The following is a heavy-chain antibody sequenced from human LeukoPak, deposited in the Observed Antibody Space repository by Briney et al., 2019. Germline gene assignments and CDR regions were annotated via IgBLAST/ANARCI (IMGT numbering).Heavy chain of an antibody. Sequence: GGSLRLSCAASGFTFTTYWMSWVRHPPGKGLEWVANIKQDGTEKYYVDSVKGRFTISRDNAKNSLHLQMNSLRVEDTATYYCAKVAHYYYGSESYYFFEHWGQGTPVTASS. CDR2: IKQDGTEK. V-gene: IGHV3-7*01. J-gene: IGHJ4*02. CDR3: AKVAHYYYGSESYYFFEH. D-gene: IGHD3-10*01. CDR1: GFTFTTYW.